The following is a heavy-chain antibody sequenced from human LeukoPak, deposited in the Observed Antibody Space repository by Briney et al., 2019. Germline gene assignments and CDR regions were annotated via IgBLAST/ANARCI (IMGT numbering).Heavy chain of an antibody. Sequence: GGSLRLSCAASGFTFSSYEMNWVRQAPGKGMEWVSYISSCGTTIYYAYSVKGRFTISRDNAKDSLYLQMNSLRAEDTAVYYCARGGIQLWRTFDYWGQGTLVTVSS. J-gene: IGHJ4*02. CDR1: GFTFSSYE. D-gene: IGHD5-18*01. CDR2: ISSCGTTI. CDR3: ARGGIQLWRTFDY. V-gene: IGHV3-48*03.